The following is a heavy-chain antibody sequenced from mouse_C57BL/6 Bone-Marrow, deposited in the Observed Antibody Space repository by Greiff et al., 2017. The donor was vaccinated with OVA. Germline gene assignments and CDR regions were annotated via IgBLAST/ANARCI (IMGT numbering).Heavy chain of an antibody. J-gene: IGHJ2*01. CDR1: GFTFSSYG. Sequence: EVQLVESGGDLVKPGGSLKLSCAASGFTFSSYGMSWVRQTPDQRLEWVATISSGGSYNYYPDSVQGRFTISRYNAKNTLYLQMSSLKSEDTAMYYCARQNLYYFDYWGQGTTLTVSS. V-gene: IGHV5-6*01. CDR2: ISSGGSYN. CDR3: ARQNLYYFDY.